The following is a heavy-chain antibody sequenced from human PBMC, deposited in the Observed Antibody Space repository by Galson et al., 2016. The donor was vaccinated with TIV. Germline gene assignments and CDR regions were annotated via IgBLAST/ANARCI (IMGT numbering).Heavy chain of an antibody. CDR2: IIPIIGIG. Sequence: SVKVSCKASGGTLNSYTISWVRLAPGQGLEWMGRIIPIIGIGNSAKKFQGRVTITADISTSTVYMELSSLRSEDTAVYYCARASSGNYYNEPDYWGQGSLVTVSS. D-gene: IGHD3-10*01. J-gene: IGHJ4*02. CDR3: ARASSGNYYNEPDY. CDR1: GGTLNSYT. V-gene: IGHV1-69*02.